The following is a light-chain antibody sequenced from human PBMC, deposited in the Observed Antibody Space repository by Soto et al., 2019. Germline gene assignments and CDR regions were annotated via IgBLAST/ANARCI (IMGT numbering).Light chain of an antibody. CDR3: QQYYHWPYT. CDR1: QSVSSN. CDR2: GAS. V-gene: IGKV3-15*01. J-gene: IGKJ2*01. Sequence: EIVMTQSPATLSVSPGERATLSCRASQSVSSNLAWYQQRPGQAPRLLISGASTRATGLPARFSGGKSGTEFTLTISSLQSEDSAVYFCQQYYHWPYTFGQGTNLEIK.